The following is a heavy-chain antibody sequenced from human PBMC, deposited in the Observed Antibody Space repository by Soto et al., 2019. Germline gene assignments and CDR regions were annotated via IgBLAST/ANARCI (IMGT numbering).Heavy chain of an antibody. CDR1: GFTFRNYD. D-gene: IGHD3-3*01. CDR3: AKKYDFWSGYFNDY. V-gene: IGHV3-23*01. Sequence: GSLRLSCTDFGFTFRNYDMSWVRQAPGKGLEWVSGISGSGGNTYYADSVKGRFTVSRDNSNNMLFLQMNSLRAEDTAVYYCAKKYDFWSGYFNDYWGQGTLVTVSS. J-gene: IGHJ4*02. CDR2: ISGSGGNT.